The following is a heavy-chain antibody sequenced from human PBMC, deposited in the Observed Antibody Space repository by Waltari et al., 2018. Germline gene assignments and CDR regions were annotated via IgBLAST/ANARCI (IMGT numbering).Heavy chain of an antibody. V-gene: IGHV1-69*01. CDR1: GGPFTNYS. J-gene: IGHJ5*02. D-gene: IGHD3-3*01. Sequence: QVQLVQSGAEVKKPGSSLKVSCKASGGPFTNYSIPWVRQAPGLGLEWMGAISPMFGAADYSQNLQGRVTITVDESTTTAYMELSSLSSEDTAVYYCARDSKMKGEWLRLHHWGQGTLVTVSS. CDR2: ISPMFGAA. CDR3: ARDSKMKGEWLRLHH.